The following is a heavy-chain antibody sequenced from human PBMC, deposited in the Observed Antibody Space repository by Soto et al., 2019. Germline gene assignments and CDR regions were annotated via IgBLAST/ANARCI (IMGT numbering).Heavy chain of an antibody. CDR2: ISGSGGST. CDR3: AKDLTFPYNWNDDY. V-gene: IGHV3-23*01. Sequence: LRLSCAASGFTFSSYAMSWVRQAPGKGLEWVSAISGSGGSTYYADSVKGRFTISRDNSKNTLYLQMNSLRAEDTAVYYCAKDLTFPYNWNDDYWGQGTLVTVSS. D-gene: IGHD1-20*01. CDR1: GFTFSSYA. J-gene: IGHJ4*02.